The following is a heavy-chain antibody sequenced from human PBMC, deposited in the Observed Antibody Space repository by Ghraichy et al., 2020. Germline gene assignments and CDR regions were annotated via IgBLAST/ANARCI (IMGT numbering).Heavy chain of an antibody. J-gene: IGHJ6*02. CDR2: IWSDGSNE. D-gene: IGHD7-27*01. Sequence: GESLNISCAASGFPFSSYGMHWVRQAPGKGLEWVAVIWSDGSNELYVDSVKGRFTISRDNSKNTLYLQMNSLRVEDTAVYYCARMGMGYYYGMDVWGQGATVTVSS. CDR1: GFPFSSYG. V-gene: IGHV3-33*01. CDR3: ARMGMGYYYGMDV.